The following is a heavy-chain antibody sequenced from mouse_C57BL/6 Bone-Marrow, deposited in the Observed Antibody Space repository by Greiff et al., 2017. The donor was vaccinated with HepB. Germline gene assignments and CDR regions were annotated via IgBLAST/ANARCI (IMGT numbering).Heavy chain of an antibody. J-gene: IGHJ1*03. V-gene: IGHV1-50*01. CDR2: IDPSDSYT. D-gene: IGHD1-1*01. CDR1: GYTFTSYW. Sequence: VQLQQPGAELVKPGASVKLSCKASGYTFTSYWMQWVKQRPGQGLVWIGEIDPSDSYTNYNQKFKGKATLTVDTSSSTAYMQLSSLTSEDSAVYYCASLLLRDWYFDVWGTGTTVTVSS. CDR3: ASLLLRDWYFDV.